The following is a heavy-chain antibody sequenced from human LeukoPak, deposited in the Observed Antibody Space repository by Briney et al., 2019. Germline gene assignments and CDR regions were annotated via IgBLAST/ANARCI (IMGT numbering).Heavy chain of an antibody. D-gene: IGHD3-9*01. J-gene: IGHJ3*02. V-gene: IGHV4-61*02. Sequence: PAETLSLTCTVSGDSISSGDYYWSWIRQPAGKGLEWIGRISSSGSTNYNPALKSRVTISVDTSKNQFSLKLSSVTAADTAVYYCARRYYDILTGPYDAFDIWGQGTMVTVSS. CDR2: ISSSGST. CDR3: ARRYYDILTGPYDAFDI. CDR1: GDSISSGDYY.